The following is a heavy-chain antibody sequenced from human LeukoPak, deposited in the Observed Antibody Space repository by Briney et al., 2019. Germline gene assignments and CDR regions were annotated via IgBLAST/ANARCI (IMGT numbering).Heavy chain of an antibody. CDR3: ARVRRYYDLSSRPYAFDI. D-gene: IGHD3-22*01. CDR2: INHSGST. V-gene: IGHV4-34*01. Sequence: SETLSRTCAVYGGSFSGYYWSWIRQPPGKGLEWIGEINHSGSTNYNPSLKSRVTISVDTSKNQFSLKLSSVTAADTAVYYCARVRRYYDLSSRPYAFDIWGQGTMVTVSS. CDR1: GGSFSGYY. J-gene: IGHJ3*02.